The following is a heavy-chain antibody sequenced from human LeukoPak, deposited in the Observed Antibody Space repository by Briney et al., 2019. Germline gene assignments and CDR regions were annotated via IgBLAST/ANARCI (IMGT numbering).Heavy chain of an antibody. Sequence: GGSLTLSCAASGFTFSSYWMHWVRQAPGKGLVWVSQINSDGSSTTYADSVKGRFTISRDNVKNTLYLQMNSLRVEDTAVYYCARTQGFWGQGTLVTVSS. CDR3: ARTQGF. CDR2: INSDGSST. V-gene: IGHV3-74*01. J-gene: IGHJ4*02. CDR1: GFTFSSYW.